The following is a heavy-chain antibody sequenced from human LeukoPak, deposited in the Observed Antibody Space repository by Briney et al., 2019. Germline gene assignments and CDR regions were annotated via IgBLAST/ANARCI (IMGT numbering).Heavy chain of an antibody. J-gene: IGHJ6*04. V-gene: IGHV3-48*03. CDR3: AELGITMXGGV. Sequence: GGSLRXSCAASGFTFSSYEMNWVRQAPGKGLEWVSYISSSGSTIYYADSVKGRFTISRDNAKNSLYLQMNSLRAEDTDVYYCAELGITMXGGVWGKGXMVTISS. CDR1: GFTFSSYE. D-gene: IGHD3-10*02. CDR2: ISSSGSTI.